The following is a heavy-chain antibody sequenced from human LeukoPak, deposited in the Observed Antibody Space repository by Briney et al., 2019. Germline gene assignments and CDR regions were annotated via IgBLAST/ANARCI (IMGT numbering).Heavy chain of an antibody. Sequence: GGSLRLSCAASGFTFSSYEMNWVRQAPGKGLEWVSYISSRGSTIYYADSVKGRFTISRDNAKNSLYLQMNSLRAEDTAVYYCARVEVATVFYYYGMDVWGQGTTVTVPS. J-gene: IGHJ6*02. V-gene: IGHV3-48*03. CDR3: ARVEVATVFYYYGMDV. D-gene: IGHD5-12*01. CDR1: GFTFSSYE. CDR2: ISSRGSTI.